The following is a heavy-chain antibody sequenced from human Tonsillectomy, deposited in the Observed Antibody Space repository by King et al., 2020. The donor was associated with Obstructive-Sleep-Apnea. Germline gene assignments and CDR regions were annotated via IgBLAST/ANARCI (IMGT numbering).Heavy chain of an antibody. CDR3: ASPREYCSGGRCYSAYFQH. J-gene: IGHJ1*01. CDR2: IYPGDSAT. Sequence: VQLVESGAEVKKPGESLTISCTGSGNSFTSYWIAWVRQMPGKGLEWMGIIYPGDSATRYSPSFQGQVTISADKSISTAYLHWSSLKASDSAMYYCASPREYCSGGRCYSAYFQHWGPGTLVTVSS. CDR1: GNSFTSYW. V-gene: IGHV5-51*01. D-gene: IGHD2-15*01.